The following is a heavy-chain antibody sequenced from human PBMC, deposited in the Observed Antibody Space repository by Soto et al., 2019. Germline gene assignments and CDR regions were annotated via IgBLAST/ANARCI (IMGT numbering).Heavy chain of an antibody. CDR3: ARIWFGEFAFDY. J-gene: IGHJ4*01. D-gene: IGHD3-10*01. Sequence: SETLSLTCTVSGGSISSGGYYWSWIRQHPGKGLEWIGYIYYSGSTYYNPSLKSRVTISVDTSKNQFSLKLSSVTAADTAVYYCARIWFGEFAFDYWGHGTLVTVSS. CDR2: IYYSGST. CDR1: GGSISSGGYY. V-gene: IGHV4-31*03.